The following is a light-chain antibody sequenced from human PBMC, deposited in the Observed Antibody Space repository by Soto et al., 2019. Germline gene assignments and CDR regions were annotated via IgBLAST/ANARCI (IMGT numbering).Light chain of an antibody. CDR1: HDVTTY. J-gene: IGKJ1*01. V-gene: IGKV3-11*01. CDR2: GAS. Sequence: EIVMTQSPATLSVSPGERATLSCRASHDVTTYLAWYQQESGQAPRLLISGASNRASDIPDRFSGSGSGTDFTLTISNLEPEDFAVYYCQQHSHWPPWTFGQGTKVDI. CDR3: QQHSHWPPWT.